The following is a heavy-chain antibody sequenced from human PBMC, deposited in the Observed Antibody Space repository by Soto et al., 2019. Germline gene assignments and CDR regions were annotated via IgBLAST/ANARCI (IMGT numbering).Heavy chain of an antibody. CDR3: ASSRAGLRLGELSLFDY. CDR2: IWYDGSNK. J-gene: IGHJ4*02. Sequence: QVQLVESGGGVVQPGRSLRLSCAASGFTFSSYGMHWVRQAPGKGLEWVAVIWYDGSNKYYADSVKGRFTISRDNSKNTLYLQKNSLRAEDTAVYYCASSRAGLRLGELSLFDYWGQGTLVTVSS. V-gene: IGHV3-33*01. D-gene: IGHD3-16*02. CDR1: GFTFSSYG.